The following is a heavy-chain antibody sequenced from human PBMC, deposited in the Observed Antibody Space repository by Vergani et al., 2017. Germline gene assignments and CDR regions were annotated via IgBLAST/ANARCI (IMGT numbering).Heavy chain of an antibody. J-gene: IGHJ6*02. CDR1: GYTFTDHY. D-gene: IGHD4-17*01. CDR3: ATPQTVTTGGMEV. Sequence: EVQLVQSGAEVKKPGATMKISCKVSGYTFTDHYMHWVIPAPGKGLEWMGLVDPEDGETIYAEKFKGRVTIAADTSTDTAHLELSSLRSEDTAVYYCATPQTVTTGGMEVWGQGTTVIVSS. V-gene: IGHV1-69-2*01. CDR2: VDPEDGET.